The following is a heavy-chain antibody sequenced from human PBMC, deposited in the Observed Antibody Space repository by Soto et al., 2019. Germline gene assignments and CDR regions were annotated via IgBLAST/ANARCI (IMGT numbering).Heavy chain of an antibody. D-gene: IGHD5-18*01. Sequence: QVQLVESGGGVVQPGRSLRLSCAASGFTFSSYGMHWVRQAPGKGLEWVAVISYDGSNKYYADSVKGRFTISRDNSKNTLYLQMNSLRAEDTAVYYCAKDRGYSYGENYFDYWGQGTLVTVSS. V-gene: IGHV3-30*18. CDR1: GFTFSSYG. CDR2: ISYDGSNK. CDR3: AKDRGYSYGENYFDY. J-gene: IGHJ4*02.